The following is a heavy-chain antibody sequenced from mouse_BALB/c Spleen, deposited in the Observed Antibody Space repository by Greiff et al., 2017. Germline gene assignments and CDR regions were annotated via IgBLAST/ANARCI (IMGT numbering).Heavy chain of an antibody. CDR1: GYSFTSYW. V-gene: IGHV1S126*01. Sequence: VKLMESGPQLVRPGASVKISCKASGYSFTSYWMHWVKQRPGQGLEWIGMIDPSDSETRLNQKFKDKATLTVDKSSSTAYMQLSSPTSEDSAVYYCARDHYYGSSKDYAMDYWGQGTSVTVSS. CDR2: IDPSDSET. CDR3: ARDHYYGSSKDYAMDY. D-gene: IGHD1-1*01. J-gene: IGHJ4*01.